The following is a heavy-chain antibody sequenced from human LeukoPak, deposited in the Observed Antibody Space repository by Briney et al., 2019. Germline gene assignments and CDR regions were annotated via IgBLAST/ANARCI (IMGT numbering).Heavy chain of an antibody. J-gene: IGHJ6*02. Sequence: ASVTVSCKVSGYTLTELSMHWVRQAPGKGLERMGGFDPEDGETIYAQKFQGRVTMTEDTSTDTAYMELSSLRSEDTAVYYCARTVVVTARNYYYYGMDVWGQGTTVTVSS. D-gene: IGHD2-21*02. CDR2: FDPEDGET. CDR1: GYTLTELS. V-gene: IGHV1-24*01. CDR3: ARTVVVTARNYYYYGMDV.